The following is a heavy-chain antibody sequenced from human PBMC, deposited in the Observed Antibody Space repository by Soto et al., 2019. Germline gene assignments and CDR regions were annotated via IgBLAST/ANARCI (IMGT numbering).Heavy chain of an antibody. J-gene: IGHJ4*02. V-gene: IGHV4-34*01. Sequence: SETLSPTCAVYGGSFSGYYWSWIRQPPGKGLEWIGEINHSGSTNYNPSLKSRVTISVDTSKNQFSLKLSSVTAADTAVYYCARGEDTAMGLDYWGQGNLVTVSS. D-gene: IGHD5-18*01. CDR3: ARGEDTAMGLDY. CDR1: GGSFSGYY. CDR2: INHSGST.